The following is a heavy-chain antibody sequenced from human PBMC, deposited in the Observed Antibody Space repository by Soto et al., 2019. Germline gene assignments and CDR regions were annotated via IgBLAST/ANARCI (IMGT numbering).Heavy chain of an antibody. D-gene: IGHD4-17*01. CDR1: GYTFTSYG. J-gene: IGHJ3*02. CDR3: ARVHPPPGVTTGAFDI. V-gene: IGHV1-18*01. CDR2: ISAYNGNT. Sequence: ASVKVSCKASGYTFTSYGISWVRQAPGQGLEWMGWISAYNGNTNYAQKLQGRVTMTTDTSTSTAYMELRSLRSDDTAVYYCARVHPPPGVTTGAFDIWGQGTMVTVSS.